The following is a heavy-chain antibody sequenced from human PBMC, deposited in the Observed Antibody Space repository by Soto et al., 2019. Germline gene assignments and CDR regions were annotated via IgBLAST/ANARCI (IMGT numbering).Heavy chain of an antibody. V-gene: IGHV1-18*01. D-gene: IGHD3-22*01. CDR3: ARVFYYDSSGYFLDY. CDR2: ISAYNGNT. CDR1: GYTFTSYG. J-gene: IGHJ4*02. Sequence: ASVKVSCKASGYTFTSYGISWVRQAPGQGLEWMGWISAYNGNTNYAQKLQGRVTMTTDTSTSTAYMELSSLRSEDTAVYYCARVFYYDSSGYFLDYWGQGTLVTVSS.